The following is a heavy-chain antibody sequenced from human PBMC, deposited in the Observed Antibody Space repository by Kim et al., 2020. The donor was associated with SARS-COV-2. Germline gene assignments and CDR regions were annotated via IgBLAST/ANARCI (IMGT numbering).Heavy chain of an antibody. Sequence: GGSLRLSCAASGFTFDDYAMHWVRQAPGKGLEWVSGISWNSGSIGYADSVKGRFTISRDNAKNSLYLQMNSLRAEDTALYYCAKEGSIAVAGMGYYFDYWGQGTLVTVSS. V-gene: IGHV3-9*01. CDR3: AKEGSIAVAGMGYYFDY. J-gene: IGHJ4*02. D-gene: IGHD6-19*01. CDR1: GFTFDDYA. CDR2: ISWNSGSI.